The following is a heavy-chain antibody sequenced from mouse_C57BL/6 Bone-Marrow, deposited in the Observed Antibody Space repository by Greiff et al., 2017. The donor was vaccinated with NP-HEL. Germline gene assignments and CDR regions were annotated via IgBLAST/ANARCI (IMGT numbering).Heavy chain of an antibody. J-gene: IGHJ3*01. V-gene: IGHV1-50*01. D-gene: IGHD3-2*02. Sequence: QVQLQQPGAELVKPGASVKLSCKASGYTFTSYWMQWVKQRPGQGLEWIGEIDPSDSYTNYNQKFKGKATLTVDTSSSTAYMQLSSLTSEDSAVYYCARLGSSGSAWFAYWGQGTLVTVSA. CDR3: ARLGSSGSAWFAY. CDR1: GYTFTSYW. CDR2: IDPSDSYT.